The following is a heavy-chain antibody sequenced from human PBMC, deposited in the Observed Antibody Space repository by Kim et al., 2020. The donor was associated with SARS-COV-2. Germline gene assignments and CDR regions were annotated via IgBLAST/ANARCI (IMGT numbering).Heavy chain of an antibody. Sequence: SETLSLTCAVSGGSISSSNWWSWVRQPPGKGLEWIGEIYHSGSTNYNPSLRSRVTISVDKSKNQFSLKLSSVTAADTAVYYCARGQGGYYYDSSGHIGGWFDPWGQGTLVTVSS. CDR2: IYHSGST. CDR3: ARGQGGYYYDSSGHIGGWFDP. J-gene: IGHJ5*02. V-gene: IGHV4-4*02. D-gene: IGHD3-22*01. CDR1: GGSISSSNW.